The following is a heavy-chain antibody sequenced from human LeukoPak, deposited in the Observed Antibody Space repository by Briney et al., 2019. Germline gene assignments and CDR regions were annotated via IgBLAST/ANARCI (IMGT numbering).Heavy chain of an antibody. Sequence: GGSLRLSCAASGFTFSSYGMHWVRQAPGKGLEWVANIKQDGSEKYYVDSVKGRFTISRDNAKNSLYLQMNSLRAEDTAVYYCARARLYYMDVWGKGTTVTVSS. CDR3: ARARLYYMDV. CDR1: GFTFSSYG. CDR2: IKQDGSEK. J-gene: IGHJ6*03. V-gene: IGHV3-7*04.